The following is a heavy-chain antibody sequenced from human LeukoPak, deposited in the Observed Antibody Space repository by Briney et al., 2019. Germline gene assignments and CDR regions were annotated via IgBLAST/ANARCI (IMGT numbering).Heavy chain of an antibody. CDR3: ARVEGDYMYWFDP. D-gene: IGHD4-17*01. CDR1: GGSISSGGYY. CDR2: IYYSGST. J-gene: IGHJ5*02. V-gene: IGHV4-31*03. Sequence: NPSQTLSLTCTVSGGSISSGGYYWSWIRQHPGKGLEWIGYIYYSGSTYYNPSLKSRVTISVDTSENQFSLKLSSVTAADTAVYYCARVEGDYMYWFDPWGQGTLVTVSS.